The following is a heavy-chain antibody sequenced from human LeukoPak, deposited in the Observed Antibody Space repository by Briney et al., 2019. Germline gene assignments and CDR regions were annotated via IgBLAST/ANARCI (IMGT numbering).Heavy chain of an antibody. CDR1: GYTFTSYG. D-gene: IGHD2-2*01. Sequence: GASVKVSCKASGYTFTSYGISWVRQAPGQGLEWMGWISAYNGNTNYAQKFQGRVTMTTDTSTSTGYMELRSLRSDDTAVYYCARDFVVPSGKAWFDPWGQGTLVTVSS. V-gene: IGHV1-18*01. CDR3: ARDFVVPSGKAWFDP. CDR2: ISAYNGNT. J-gene: IGHJ5*02.